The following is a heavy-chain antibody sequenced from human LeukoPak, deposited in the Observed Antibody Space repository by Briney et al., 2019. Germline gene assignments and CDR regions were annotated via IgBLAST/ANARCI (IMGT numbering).Heavy chain of an antibody. CDR2: IHQGGSEK. Sequence: GGSLRLSCVDSGLTFTTYWVTWVRQAPGKGLEWVANIHQGGSEKYYADSVGGRFTISRDNAKNSVFLQMNSLRAEDTAVYYCARIRGAFDVWGQGTMVTVSS. CDR1: GLTFTTYW. J-gene: IGHJ3*01. D-gene: IGHD3-10*01. V-gene: IGHV3-7*05. CDR3: ARIRGAFDV.